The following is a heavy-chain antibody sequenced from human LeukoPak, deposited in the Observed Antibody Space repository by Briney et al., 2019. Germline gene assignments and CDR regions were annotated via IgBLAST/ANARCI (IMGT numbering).Heavy chain of an antibody. CDR1: GFTFSSYA. D-gene: IGHD3-10*01. V-gene: IGHV3-64*01. CDR3: ARAVYYGRLDY. Sequence: GGSLRLSCAASGFTFSSYAMHWVRQAPGKGLEYVSAISSNGGSTYYANSVKGRFTISRDNSKNTLYLQMGSLRAEDMAVYYCARAVYYGRLDYWGQGTLVTVSS. J-gene: IGHJ4*02. CDR2: ISSNGGST.